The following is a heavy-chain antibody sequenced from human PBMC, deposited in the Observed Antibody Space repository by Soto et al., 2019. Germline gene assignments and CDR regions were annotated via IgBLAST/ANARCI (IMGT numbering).Heavy chain of an antibody. CDR3: ARSDYSENSNPYYYYYMDV. D-gene: IGHD4-4*01. CDR2: IWNDGSNK. V-gene: IGHV3-33*01. CDR1: EFTFSSYA. Sequence: GGSLRLSCAASEFTFSSYAMHWVRQGPGKGLEWVAVIWNDGSNKYYADSEKGRFTISRDNSKNTLYLQMNSLRAEDTAVYYCARSDYSENSNPYYYYYMDVWGKGTTVTVSS. J-gene: IGHJ6*03.